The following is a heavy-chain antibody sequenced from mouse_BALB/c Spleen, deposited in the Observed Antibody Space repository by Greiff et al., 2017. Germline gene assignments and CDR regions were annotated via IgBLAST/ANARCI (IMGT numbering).Heavy chain of an antibody. Sequence: VQLVESGAELVKPGASVKLSCKASGYTFTSYYMYWVKQRPGQGLEWIGEINPSNGGTNFNEKFKSKATLTVDKSSSTAYMQLSSLTSEDSAVYYCTRGYGSSPFAYWGQGTLVTVSA. CDR1: GYTFTSYY. V-gene: IGHV1S81*02. CDR3: TRGYGSSPFAY. CDR2: INPSNGGT. D-gene: IGHD1-1*01. J-gene: IGHJ3*01.